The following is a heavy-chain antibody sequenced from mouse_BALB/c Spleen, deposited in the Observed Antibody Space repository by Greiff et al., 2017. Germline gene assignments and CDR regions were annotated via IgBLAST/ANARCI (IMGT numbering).Heavy chain of an antibody. CDR3: ARSGYAWFAY. CDR2: IIPYNGGT. J-gene: IGHJ3*01. V-gene: IGHV1-26*01. D-gene: IGHD2-2*01. Sequence: LVEPGASLMISCKSSGYSFTAYTMNWVKQSHGKNLEWIGLIIPYNGGTSYNQKFKVKATLTVDKSSSTAYMELLSLTSEDSAVYYCARSGYAWFAYWGQGTLVTVSA. CDR1: GYSFTAYT.